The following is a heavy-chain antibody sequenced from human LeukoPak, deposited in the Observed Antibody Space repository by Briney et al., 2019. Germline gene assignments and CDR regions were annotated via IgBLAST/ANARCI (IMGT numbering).Heavy chain of an antibody. CDR3: ASVTGELYYYGMDV. Sequence: ASVTVSCTASGYTFTVYYMHWVRQAPGQGPEWMGWMNLNSGGTNYAQKFQGRVTKTRDTSISTAYMELSRLRSDDTAVYYCASVTGELYYYGMDVWGQGTTVTVSS. J-gene: IGHJ6*02. CDR1: GYTFTVYY. D-gene: IGHD7-27*01. CDR2: MNLNSGGT. V-gene: IGHV1-2*02.